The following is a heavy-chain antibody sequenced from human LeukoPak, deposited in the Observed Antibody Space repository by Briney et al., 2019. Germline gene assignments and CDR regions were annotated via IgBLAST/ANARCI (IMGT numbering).Heavy chain of an antibody. J-gene: IGHJ6*03. CDR2: ISYDGSNK. Sequence: GGSLRLSCAASGFTFSSYGMHWVRQAPGKGLEWVAVISYDGSNKYYADSVKGRFTISRDNSKNTLYLQMNSLRAEDTAVYYCASEYSSSSTYYYYMDVWGKGTTVTVSS. CDR1: GFTFSSYG. CDR3: ASEYSSSSTYYYYMDV. D-gene: IGHD6-6*01. V-gene: IGHV3-30*03.